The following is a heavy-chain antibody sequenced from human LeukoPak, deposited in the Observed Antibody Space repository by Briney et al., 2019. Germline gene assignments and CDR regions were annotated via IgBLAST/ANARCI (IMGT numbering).Heavy chain of an antibody. V-gene: IGHV1-18*01. Sequence: GASVKVSCKASGYTFTSYGISWVRQAPGQGLEWMVWISAYNGNTNYAQKLQGRVTMTTDTSTSTAYMELRSLRSDDTAVYYCARDYYYGSGSYSPFDYWGQGTLVTVSS. D-gene: IGHD3-10*01. J-gene: IGHJ4*02. CDR1: GYTFTSYG. CDR2: ISAYNGNT. CDR3: ARDYYYGSGSYSPFDY.